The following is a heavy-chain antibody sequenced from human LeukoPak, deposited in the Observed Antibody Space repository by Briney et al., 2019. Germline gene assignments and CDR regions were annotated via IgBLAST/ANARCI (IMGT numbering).Heavy chain of an antibody. J-gene: IGHJ6*02. CDR1: GYTFTGYY. D-gene: IGHD6-19*01. CDR3: ARQWLVSYYYGMDV. CDR2: INPSSGGT. V-gene: IGHV1-2*02. Sequence: ASVKVSCKASGYTFTGYYMHWVRQAPGQGLEWMGWINPSSGGTNYAQKFQGRVTMTRDTSISTAYMELSRLRSDDTAVYYCARQWLVSYYYGMDVWGQGTTVTVSS.